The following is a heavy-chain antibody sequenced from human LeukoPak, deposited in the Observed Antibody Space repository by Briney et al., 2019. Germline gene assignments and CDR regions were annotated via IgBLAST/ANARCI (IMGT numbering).Heavy chain of an antibody. J-gene: IGHJ4*02. Sequence: PSETLSLTCTVSGGSISSSSYYWGWIRQPPGKGLEWIGSTYYSGSTYYNPSLKSRVTISVDTSKNQFSLKLSSVTAADTAVYYCARREYYDILAGYFDYWGQGTLVTVSS. V-gene: IGHV4-39*01. CDR2: TYYSGST. D-gene: IGHD3-9*01. CDR1: GGSISSSSYY. CDR3: ARREYYDILAGYFDY.